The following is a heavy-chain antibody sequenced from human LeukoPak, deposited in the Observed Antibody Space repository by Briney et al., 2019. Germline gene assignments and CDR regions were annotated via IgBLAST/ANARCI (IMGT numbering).Heavy chain of an antibody. Sequence: GGSLRLSCAASGFTFSSYAMHWVRQAPGKGLEYVSAISSNGGSTYYANSVKGRFTISRDNSKNTLYLQMGSLRAEDMAVYYCARVMTTVTASNSGAFDIWGQGTMVTVSS. V-gene: IGHV3-64*01. CDR2: ISSNGGST. CDR3: ARVMTTVTASNSGAFDI. CDR1: GFTFSSYA. D-gene: IGHD4-17*01. J-gene: IGHJ3*02.